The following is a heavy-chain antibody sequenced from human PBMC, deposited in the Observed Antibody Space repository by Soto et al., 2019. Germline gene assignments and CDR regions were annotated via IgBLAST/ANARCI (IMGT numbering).Heavy chain of an antibody. V-gene: IGHV1-18*01. CDR1: GYTFTSYG. CDR3: ARMVVIVATGGSYSYYYGMDV. J-gene: IGHJ6*02. D-gene: IGHD5-12*01. Sequence: QVQLVQSGAEVKKPGASVKVSCKASGYTFTSYGISWVRQAPGQGLEWMGWISAYNGNTNYAQKLQGRVTMTTDTSTSNAYMELGSLRSDDTAVYDCARMVVIVATGGSYSYYYGMDVWGQGTTGIVSS. CDR2: ISAYNGNT.